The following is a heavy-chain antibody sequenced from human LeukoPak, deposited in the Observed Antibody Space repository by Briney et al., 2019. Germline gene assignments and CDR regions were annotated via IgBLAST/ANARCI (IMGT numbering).Heavy chain of an antibody. CDR1: GYTFTSHY. Sequence: GASVKVSCKAAGYTFTSHYIHWVRQAPGQGLEWMGVINPSGGSTSYPRKVQGRVTMTRDTSTSTVYMEVSSLKSEDTAVYYCATGYNYGPYYYYTMDVWGQGTTVTVSS. J-gene: IGHJ6*02. V-gene: IGHV1-46*01. CDR2: INPSGGST. D-gene: IGHD5-18*01. CDR3: ATGYNYGPYYYYTMDV.